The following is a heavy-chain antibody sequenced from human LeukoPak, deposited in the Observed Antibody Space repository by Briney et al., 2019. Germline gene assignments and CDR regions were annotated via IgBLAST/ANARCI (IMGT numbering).Heavy chain of an antibody. Sequence: SETRSLTCTVAGGSISSYYWSWIRQPPGKGLEWIGYIYYSGSTNYNPSLKSRVTISVDTSKNQFSLKLSSVTAADTAVYYCARARYYYDSSGYPYWYFDLWGRGTLVTVSS. V-gene: IGHV4-59*01. J-gene: IGHJ2*01. CDR3: ARARYYYDSSGYPYWYFDL. D-gene: IGHD3-22*01. CDR2: IYYSGST. CDR1: GGSISSYY.